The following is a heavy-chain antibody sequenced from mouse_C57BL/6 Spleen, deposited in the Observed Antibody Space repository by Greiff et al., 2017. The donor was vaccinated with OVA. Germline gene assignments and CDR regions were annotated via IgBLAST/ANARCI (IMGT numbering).Heavy chain of an antibody. CDR1: GFTFSNYW. CDR2: IRLKSDNYAT. V-gene: IGHV6-3*01. Sequence: EVQGVESGGGLVQPGGSMKLSCVASGFTFSNYWMNWVRQSPEKGLEWVAQIRLKSDNYATHYAESVKGRFTISRDDSKSSVYLQMNNLRAEDSGIYYCTGANWDGYFDGWGTGTTVTVSS. D-gene: IGHD4-1*01. CDR3: TGANWDGYFDG. J-gene: IGHJ1*03.